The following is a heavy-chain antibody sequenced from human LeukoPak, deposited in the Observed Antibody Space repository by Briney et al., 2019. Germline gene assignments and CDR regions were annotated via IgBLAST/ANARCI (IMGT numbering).Heavy chain of an antibody. Sequence: GRSLRLSCAASGFTFSSYAMHWVRQAPGKGLERVAVISYDGSNKYYADSVKGRFTISRDNSKNTLYLQMNSLRAEDTAVYYCARELGSGSDYWGQGTLVTVSS. D-gene: IGHD1-14*01. V-gene: IGHV3-30*01. CDR2: ISYDGSNK. CDR1: GFTFSSYA. J-gene: IGHJ4*02. CDR3: ARELGSGSDY.